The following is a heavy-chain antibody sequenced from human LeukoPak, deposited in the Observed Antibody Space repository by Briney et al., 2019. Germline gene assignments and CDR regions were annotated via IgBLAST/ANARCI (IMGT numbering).Heavy chain of an antibody. D-gene: IGHD4-17*01. Sequence: ASVKVSCKASGYTFTNYYIHWVRQAPGQGLEWMGLINPGGDNTDYAQNFQGRVTMTRDTSTSTVYMGLSSLRSEDTAVYYCARDPYGDHPIDYWGQGTLVTVSS. CDR1: GYTFTNYY. V-gene: IGHV1-46*01. J-gene: IGHJ4*02. CDR3: ARDPYGDHPIDY. CDR2: INPGGDNT.